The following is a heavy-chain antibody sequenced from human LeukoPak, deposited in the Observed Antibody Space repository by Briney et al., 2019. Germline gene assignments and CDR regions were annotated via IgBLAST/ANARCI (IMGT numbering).Heavy chain of an antibody. J-gene: IGHJ4*02. CDR3: ARQWLAPPYFDK. V-gene: IGHV4-59*08. Sequence: PSETLSLTCTVSGGSISSYYWSWIRKPPGKGLEWIGHIYNSGSTNYSPSLKSRVTISVDTSKNQSSLQLSSVTAADTAVYYCARQWLAPPYFDKWGQGTLVTVAS. CDR1: GGSISSYY. D-gene: IGHD6-19*01. CDR2: IYNSGST.